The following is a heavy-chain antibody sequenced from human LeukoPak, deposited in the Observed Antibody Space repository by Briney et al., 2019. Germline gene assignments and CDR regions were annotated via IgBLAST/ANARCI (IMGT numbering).Heavy chain of an antibody. V-gene: IGHV1-69*06. D-gene: IGHD3-10*01. CDR2: IIPIFGTA. Sequence: ASVTVSFKASGGTFIIYAISWVRQAPGQGREWMGGIIPIFGTANYAQKFQGRVTITADKSTSTAYMELSSLRSEDTAVYYCAGTMVRGVYDYWGQGTLVTVSS. CDR1: GGTFIIYA. J-gene: IGHJ4*02. CDR3: AGTMVRGVYDY.